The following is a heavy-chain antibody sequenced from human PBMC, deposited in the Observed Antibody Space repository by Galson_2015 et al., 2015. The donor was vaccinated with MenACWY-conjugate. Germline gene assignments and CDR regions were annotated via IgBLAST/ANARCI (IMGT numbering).Heavy chain of an antibody. J-gene: IGHJ5*02. CDR2: INHSGST. V-gene: IGHV4-34*01. CDR3: ARFPIFIAAAGRGRWFDP. CDR1: GGSFSGYY. Sequence: SETLSLTCAVYGGSFSGYYWSWIRQPPGKGLEWIGEINHSGSTNYNPSLKSRVTISVDTSKNQFSLKLSSVTAADTAVYYCARFPIFIAAAGRGRWFDPWGQGTLVTVSS. D-gene: IGHD6-13*01.